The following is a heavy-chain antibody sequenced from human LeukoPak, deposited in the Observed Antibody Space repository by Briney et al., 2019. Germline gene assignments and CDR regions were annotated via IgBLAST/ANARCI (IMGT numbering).Heavy chain of an antibody. J-gene: IGHJ4*02. CDR3: ARDGHYDSSGYYPYYFDY. CDR1: GFTFSSYA. Sequence: PGGSLRLSCAASGFTFSSYAMHWVRQAPGKGLEWVAVISYDGSNKYYADSVKGRFTISRDNSKNTLYLQMNSLRAEDTAVYYCARDGHYDSSGYYPYYFDYWGQGTLVTVSS. CDR2: ISYDGSNK. V-gene: IGHV3-30-3*01. D-gene: IGHD3-22*01.